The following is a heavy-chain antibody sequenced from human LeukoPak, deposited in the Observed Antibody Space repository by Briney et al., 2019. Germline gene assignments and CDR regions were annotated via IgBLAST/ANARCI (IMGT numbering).Heavy chain of an antibody. CDR1: GYTFTSYG. CDR3: ARGVRSGNPLRYFDY. J-gene: IGHJ4*02. V-gene: IGHV1-18*01. D-gene: IGHD3-3*01. CDR2: ISAYNGNT. Sequence: ASVKVSCKASGYTFTSYGISWVRQAPGQGLEWMGWISAYNGNTNYAQKLQGRVTMTTDTSTSTAYMELSSLRSEDTAVYYCARGVRSGNPLRYFDYWGQGTLVTVSS.